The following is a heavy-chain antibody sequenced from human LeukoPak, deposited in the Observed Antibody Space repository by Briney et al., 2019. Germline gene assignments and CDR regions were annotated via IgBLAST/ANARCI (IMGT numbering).Heavy chain of an antibody. CDR2: IYYSGST. J-gene: IGHJ4*02. Sequence: SETLSLTCTVSGGSISSYYWSWIRQPPGKGLEWIGYIYYSGSTNYNPSLKSRVTISVDTSKNQFSLKLSSVTAADTAVYYCASVTYYYDSSGYRIWGQGTLVTVSS. V-gene: IGHV4-59*01. CDR1: GGSISSYY. CDR3: ASVTYYYDSSGYRI. D-gene: IGHD3-22*01.